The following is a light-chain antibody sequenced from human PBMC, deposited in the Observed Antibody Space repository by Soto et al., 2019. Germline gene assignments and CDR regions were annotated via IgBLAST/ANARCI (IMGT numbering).Light chain of an antibody. J-gene: IGKJ5*01. CDR3: QQRSNWPPIT. CDR1: QSLSSTY. V-gene: IGKV3D-20*02. Sequence: EIVLTQSPGTLSLSPGERATLSCRASQSLSSTYLAWYQQKPGQAPRLLIYAASNRATGIPDRFSGSGSGTDFTLTISSLEPEDFAVYYCQQRSNWPPITFGQGTRLE. CDR2: AAS.